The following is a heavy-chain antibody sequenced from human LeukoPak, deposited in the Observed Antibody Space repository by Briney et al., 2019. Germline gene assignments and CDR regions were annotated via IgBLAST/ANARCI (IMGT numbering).Heavy chain of an antibody. CDR1: GFTFSSYN. D-gene: IGHD3-10*01. CDR2: ISSSSSTI. J-gene: IGHJ6*02. V-gene: IGHV3-48*04. CDR3: AKDLGSGSPSGYYYGMDV. Sequence: GGSLRLSCAASGFTFSSYNMNWVRQAPGKGLEWISYISSSSSTIYYADSVKGRFTISRDNAKNSLYLQMNSLRAEDTALYYCAKDLGSGSPSGYYYGMDVWGQGTTVTVSS.